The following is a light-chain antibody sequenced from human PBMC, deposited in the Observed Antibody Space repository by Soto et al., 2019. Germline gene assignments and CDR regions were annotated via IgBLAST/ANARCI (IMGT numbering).Light chain of an antibody. J-gene: IGLJ1*01. CDR1: SSDVGGYNY. V-gene: IGLV2-14*01. Sequence: QSVLTQPASVSGSPGQLITISCTGTSSDVGGYNYVSWYQQHPGKAPKLMIYDVSNRPSGVSNRFSGSKSGNTASLTISGLQAEDEADYYCSSYTSSSTLDVFGTGTKLTVL. CDR3: SSYTSSSTLDV. CDR2: DVS.